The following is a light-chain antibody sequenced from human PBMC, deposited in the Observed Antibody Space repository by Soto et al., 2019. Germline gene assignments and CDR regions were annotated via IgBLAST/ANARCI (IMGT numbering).Light chain of an antibody. CDR2: AVS. Sequence: EIVLTQSPGTLSLSPGERATISCRASRTVDSTYLAWYQQKPGQAPRLLIYAVSTRATGIPDRFSGSGSGTDFTLTISRLEPEDFAVYHCQQYVGSSRTFGQGTK. CDR3: QQYVGSSRT. V-gene: IGKV3-20*01. CDR1: RTVDSTY. J-gene: IGKJ1*01.